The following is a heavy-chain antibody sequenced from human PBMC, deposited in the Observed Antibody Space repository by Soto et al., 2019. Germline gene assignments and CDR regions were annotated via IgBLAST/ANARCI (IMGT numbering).Heavy chain of an antibody. CDR1: GFTFSSYG. V-gene: IGHV3-33*01. J-gene: IGHJ5*02. D-gene: IGHD6-19*01. CDR2: IWYDGSNK. CDR3: ARDGGSGWSDNWFDP. Sequence: GGSLRLSCAASGFTFSSYGMHWVRQAPGKGLEWVAVIWYDGSNKYYADSVKGRFTISRDNSKNTLYLQMNSLRAEDTAVYYCARDGGSGWSDNWFDPWGQGTLVTLSS.